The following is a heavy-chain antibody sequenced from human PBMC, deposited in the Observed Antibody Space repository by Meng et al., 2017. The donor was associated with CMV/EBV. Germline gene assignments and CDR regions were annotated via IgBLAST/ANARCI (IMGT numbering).Heavy chain of an antibody. D-gene: IGHD3-16*01. CDR1: GSNFRSHD. CDR2: IGSGGDR. J-gene: IGHJ4*02. V-gene: IGHV3-13*01. Sequence: GGSLRPSCAASGSNFRSHDMHWVRQTPGKGLEWVSSIGSGGDRYYAASVKGRFTISRENAKNSFSLQMNSLRVGDTAVYYCARQWDYGYNSLDYWGQGTLVTVSS. CDR3: ARQWDYGYNSLDY.